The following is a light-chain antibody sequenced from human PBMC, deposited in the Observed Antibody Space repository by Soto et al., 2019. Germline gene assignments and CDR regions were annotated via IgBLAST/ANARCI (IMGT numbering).Light chain of an antibody. CDR2: EVI. Sequence: QSALTQPPSASGSPGQSVTISCTGTSSDVGAYNSVSWYQQHPGKAPKLMIYEVIKRPSGVPDRFSGSKSDNTASLTVSGLQDEDEDVYYCSSYAGSNTFVVFGGGTKVTVL. V-gene: IGLV2-8*01. CDR1: SSDVGAYNS. CDR3: SSYAGSNTFVV. J-gene: IGLJ2*01.